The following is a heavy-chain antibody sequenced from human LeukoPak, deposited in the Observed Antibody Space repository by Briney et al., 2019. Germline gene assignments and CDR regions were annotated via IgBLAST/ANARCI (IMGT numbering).Heavy chain of an antibody. CDR3: ASQGVVTPYYYYMDV. V-gene: IGHV3-7*01. CDR2: IKQDGSEK. D-gene: IGHD4-23*01. J-gene: IGHJ6*03. Sequence: GGSLRLSCAASGFTFSSYWMSWVCQAPGKGLEWVANIKQDGSEKYYVDSVKGRFTISRDNAKNSLYLQMNSLRAEDTAVYCCASQGVVTPYYYYMDVWGKGTTVTVSS. CDR1: GFTFSSYW.